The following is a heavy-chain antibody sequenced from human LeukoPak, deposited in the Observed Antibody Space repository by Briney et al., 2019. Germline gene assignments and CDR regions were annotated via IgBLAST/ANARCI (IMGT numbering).Heavy chain of an antibody. CDR1: GFTVSSNY. V-gene: IGHV3-53*01. J-gene: IGHJ4*02. D-gene: IGHD6-13*01. CDR2: IYSGGST. Sequence: GGSLRLSCAASGFTVSSNYMSWVRQAPGKGLEWVSVIYSGGSTYYADSVKGRFTISRDNSKNTLYLQMNNLRAEDTAVYYCAREGDSSSWYGLRYFDYWGQGTLVTVSS. CDR3: AREGDSSSWYGLRYFDY.